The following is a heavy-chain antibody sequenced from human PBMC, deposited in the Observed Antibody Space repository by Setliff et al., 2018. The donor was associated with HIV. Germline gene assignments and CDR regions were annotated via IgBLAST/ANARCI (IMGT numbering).Heavy chain of an antibody. CDR3: ARDPPLRFGEMRVPYFDS. Sequence: LRLSCSAFGFTFGDYGINWVRQAPGKGLEWVAFIRSKAYGDTRDYAASVKGRFSISRDDSKSVAYLQMYSLKIEDTAVYYCARDPPLRFGEMRVPYFDSWGQGTPVTVSS. D-gene: IGHD3-10*01. J-gene: IGHJ4*02. CDR2: IRSKAYGDTR. V-gene: IGHV3-49*04. CDR1: GFTFGDYG.